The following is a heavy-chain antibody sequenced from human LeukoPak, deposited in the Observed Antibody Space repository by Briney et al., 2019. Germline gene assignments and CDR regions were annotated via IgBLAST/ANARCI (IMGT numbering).Heavy chain of an antibody. J-gene: IGHJ6*03. CDR1: GSSISSYY. D-gene: IGHD6-6*01. V-gene: IGHV4-4*09. CDR3: ARRGLEFSSSSYRANFYMDV. Sequence: SETLSLTCTVSGSSISSYYWSWLRQPPGKGLEWIGYIYTSGTTNYNPSLKSRVTMSVDTSKNQFSLKLSSVTAADTAVYYCARRGLEFSSSSYRANFYMDVWGKGTTVTVSS. CDR2: IYTSGTT.